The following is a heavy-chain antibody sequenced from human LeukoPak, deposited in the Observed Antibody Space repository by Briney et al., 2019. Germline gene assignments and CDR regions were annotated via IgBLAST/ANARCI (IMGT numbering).Heavy chain of an antibody. J-gene: IGHJ4*02. CDR1: GFTFNRHG. Sequence: PGRSLRLSCAASGFTFNRHGMHWVRQAPGEGLEWVAVIAHDETNKYYGDSVKGRFTISRDNSKKMLYLQMNNLRAEDTAVYYCARIAVAGTFVDYWGQGTLVTVSS. D-gene: IGHD6-19*01. CDR2: IAHDETNK. V-gene: IGHV3-30*03. CDR3: ARIAVAGTFVDY.